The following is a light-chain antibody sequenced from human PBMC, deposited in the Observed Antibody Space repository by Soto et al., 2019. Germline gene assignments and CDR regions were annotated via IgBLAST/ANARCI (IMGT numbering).Light chain of an antibody. CDR1: QSVSSY. J-gene: IGKJ5*01. CDR3: QQRRNWQVT. CDR2: DAS. Sequence: ENLLAKASGSLCLSSGEKTNLSCRASQSVSSYLAWYQQKPGQAPRLLIYDASNRATGIPARFSGSGSGTDFTLTISSLEPEDFAVYYCQQRRNWQVTFGQGTRLEIK. V-gene: IGKV3-11*01.